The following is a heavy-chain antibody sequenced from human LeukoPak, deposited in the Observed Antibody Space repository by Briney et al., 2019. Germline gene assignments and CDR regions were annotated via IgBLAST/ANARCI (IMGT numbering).Heavy chain of an antibody. J-gene: IGHJ6*03. CDR1: GFTFSDYY. Sequence: GGSLRLSCAASGFTFSDYYMSWIRQAPGKGLEWVSYISSSGSTIYYADSVKGRFTISRDNSKNSLYLQMNSLRTEDTALYYCAKAFGVGYYYMDVWGKGTTVTVSS. V-gene: IGHV3-11*01. CDR3: AKAFGVGYYYMDV. D-gene: IGHD3-3*01. CDR2: ISSSGSTI.